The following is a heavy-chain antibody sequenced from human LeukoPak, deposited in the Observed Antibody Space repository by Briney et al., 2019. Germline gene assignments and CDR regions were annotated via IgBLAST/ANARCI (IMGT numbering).Heavy chain of an antibody. CDR1: GVSISSYY. D-gene: IGHD5-18*01. CDR2: IFYSGST. Sequence: SETLSLTCSVSGVSISSYYWSWIRQPPGKGLEWIGYIFYSGSTNYNPSLKSRVTISADTSKNQFSLKLSSVTAADTAAYYCARGGYIYGSRGNWFDPWGQGTLVTVSS. CDR3: ARGGYIYGSRGNWFDP. J-gene: IGHJ5*02. V-gene: IGHV4-59*01.